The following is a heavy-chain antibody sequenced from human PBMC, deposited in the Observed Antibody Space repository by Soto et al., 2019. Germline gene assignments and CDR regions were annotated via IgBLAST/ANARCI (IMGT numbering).Heavy chain of an antibody. D-gene: IGHD3-9*01. V-gene: IGHV4-4*02. Sequence: SSETLSLTCAVSGGSISSSNWWSWVRQPPGKGLEWIGEIYHSGSTNYNPSLKSRVTISVDKSKNQFSLKLSSVTAADTAVYYCARVTADILIFYYGYYYHYRMDVWGQGTTVPVSS. CDR2: IYHSGST. CDR1: GGSISSSNW. CDR3: ARVTADILIFYYGYYYHYRMDV. J-gene: IGHJ6*02.